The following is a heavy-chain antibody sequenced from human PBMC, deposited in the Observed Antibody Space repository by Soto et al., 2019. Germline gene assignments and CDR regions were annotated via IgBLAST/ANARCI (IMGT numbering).Heavy chain of an antibody. CDR1: GFTFSSYG. J-gene: IGHJ6*02. CDR3: AKDRIPITIFGVVTTGYYYYYGMNV. D-gene: IGHD3-3*01. CDR2: ISYDGSNK. V-gene: IGHV3-30*18. Sequence: GGSLRLSCAASGFTFSSYGMHWVRQAPGKGLEWVAVISYDGSNKYYADSVKGRFTISRDNSKNTLYLQMNSLRAEDTAVYYCAKDRIPITIFGVVTTGYYYYYGMNVWGQGTTVTVSS.